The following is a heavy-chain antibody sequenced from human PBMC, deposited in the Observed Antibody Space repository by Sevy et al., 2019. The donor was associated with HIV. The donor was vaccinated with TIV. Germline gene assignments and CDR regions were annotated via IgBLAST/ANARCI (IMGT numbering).Heavy chain of an antibody. J-gene: IGHJ6*02. D-gene: IGHD2-2*01. V-gene: IGHV1-8*01. CDR2: MSPNSGNT. Sequence: ASVKVSCRASGYTFTSYDINWVRQATGQGLEWMGWMSPNSGNTGYAQKFQGRVTMTRNTSISSAYMERSSLRSVDTAVYYCARFLSTRYYYYYAMDVWGQGTTVTVSS. CDR1: GYTFTSYD. CDR3: ARFLSTRYYYYYAMDV.